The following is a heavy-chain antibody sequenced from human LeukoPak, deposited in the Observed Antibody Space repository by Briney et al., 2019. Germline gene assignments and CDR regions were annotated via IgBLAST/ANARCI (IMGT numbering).Heavy chain of an antibody. CDR1: AFSLNAYN. Sequence: GGSLRLSCAASAFSLNAYNMNWVRQAPGKGLEWVSSISSSDTYIYHADSVKGRFTISRDNSKNTLYLQMNSLRAEDTAVYYCARDHYSSSSVYYYYYYMDVWGKGTTVTVSS. V-gene: IGHV3-21*01. D-gene: IGHD6-6*01. J-gene: IGHJ6*03. CDR2: ISSSDTYI. CDR3: ARDHYSSSSVYYYYYYMDV.